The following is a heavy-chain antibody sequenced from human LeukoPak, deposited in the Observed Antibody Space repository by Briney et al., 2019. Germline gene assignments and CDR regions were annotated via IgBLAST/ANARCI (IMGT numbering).Heavy chain of an antibody. D-gene: IGHD3-3*01. CDR1: GGSISSYY. V-gene: IGHV4-59*08. CDR3: ARHGSYDFWSGHYDKGYAFDI. Sequence: SETLSLTCTVSGGSISSYYWSWIRQPPGKGLEWIGYIYYSGSTNYNPSLKSRVTISVDTSKNQFSLKLSAVTAADTAVYYCARHGSYDFWSGHYDKGYAFDIWGQGTMVTVSS. CDR2: IYYSGST. J-gene: IGHJ3*02.